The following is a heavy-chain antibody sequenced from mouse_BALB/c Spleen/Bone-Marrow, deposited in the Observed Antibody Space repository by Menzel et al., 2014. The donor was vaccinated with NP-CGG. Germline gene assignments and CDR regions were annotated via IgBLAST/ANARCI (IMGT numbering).Heavy chain of an antibody. CDR1: GYTFTSYW. J-gene: IGHJ4*01. CDR3: ARALGDGYYYAMDY. CDR2: IDPSDSET. Sequence: QVQLKESGAELVKPGAPVRLSCKASGYTFTSYWMNWVKQRPGRGLEWIGRIDPSDSETHYNQKFKDKATLTVDKSSSTAYIQLSSLTSEDSEVYYCARALGDGYYYAMDYWGQGTSVTVSS. D-gene: IGHD2-3*01. V-gene: IGHV1-69*02.